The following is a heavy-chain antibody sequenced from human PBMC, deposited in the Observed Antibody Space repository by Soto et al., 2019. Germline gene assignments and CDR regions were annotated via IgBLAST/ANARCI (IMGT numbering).Heavy chain of an antibody. D-gene: IGHD6-13*01. V-gene: IGHV3-23*01. CDR2: ISGSGGST. CDR1: GFTFSSNA. Sequence: GGSLRLSCAASGFTFSSNAMSWVRLAPGKGLEWVSAISGSGGSTYYADSVKGRFTISRDNSKNTLYLQMNSLRAEDTAVYYCAKTGEGSSSWYPYYFDYWGQGTLVTVSS. J-gene: IGHJ4*02. CDR3: AKTGEGSSSWYPYYFDY.